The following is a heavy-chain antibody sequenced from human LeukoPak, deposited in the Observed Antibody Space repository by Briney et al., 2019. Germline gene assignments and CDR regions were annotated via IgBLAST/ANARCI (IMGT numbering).Heavy chain of an antibody. J-gene: IGHJ4*02. CDR2: INHSGST. D-gene: IGHD3-10*01. CDR1: GGSFSGYY. V-gene: IGHV4-34*01. CDR3: ATGSRLFDY. Sequence: SETLSLTCAVYGGSFSGYYWSWIRQPPGKGLEWIGEINHSGSTNYNPSLKSRVTISVDTSKNQFSLKLSSVAAVDTAVYYCATGSRLFDYWGQGTLVTVSS.